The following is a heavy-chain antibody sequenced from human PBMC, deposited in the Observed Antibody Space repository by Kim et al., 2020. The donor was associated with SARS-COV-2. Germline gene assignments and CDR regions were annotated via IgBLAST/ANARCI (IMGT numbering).Heavy chain of an antibody. V-gene: IGHV4-34*01. CDR1: GGSFSGYY. D-gene: IGHD3-10*01. CDR3: ARDRYYYGSGSYSATPYYY. CDR2: INHSGST. J-gene: IGHJ4*02. Sequence: SETLSLTCAVYGGSFSGYYWSWIRQPPGKGLEWIGEINHSGSTNYNPSLKSRVTISVDTSKNQFPLKLSSVTAADTAVYYCARDRYYYGSGSYSATPYYYWGQGTLVTVSS.